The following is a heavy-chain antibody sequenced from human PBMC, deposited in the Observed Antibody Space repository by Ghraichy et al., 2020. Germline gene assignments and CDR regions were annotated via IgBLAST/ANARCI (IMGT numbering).Heavy chain of an antibody. CDR2: TYYRSKWYN. V-gene: IGHV6-1*01. D-gene: IGHD2-8*01. J-gene: IGHJ3*02. CDR1: GDSVSSNSAA. Sequence: SQTHSLTCAISGDSVSSNSAAWNWIRQSPSRGLEWLGRTYYRSKWYNDYGMSVKTGITINPDTSKNQFSLHLSSVTPEDTAVYYCARGDCSSGICSFDGAFDIWGQGTMVTVSS. CDR3: ARGDCSSGICSFDGAFDI.